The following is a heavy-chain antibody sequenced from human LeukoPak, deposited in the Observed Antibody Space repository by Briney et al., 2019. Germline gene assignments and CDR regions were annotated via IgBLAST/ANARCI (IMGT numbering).Heavy chain of an antibody. V-gene: IGHV3-30-3*01. Sequence: GGSLRLSCAASGFTFTTYWMHWVRQAPGKGLEWVAVISYDGSNKYYADSVKGRFTISRDNSKNTLYLQMNSLRAEDTAVYYCARSYDSSGYYYYFDYWGQGTLVTVSS. J-gene: IGHJ4*02. D-gene: IGHD3-22*01. CDR2: ISYDGSNK. CDR3: ARSYDSSGYYYYFDY. CDR1: GFTFTTYW.